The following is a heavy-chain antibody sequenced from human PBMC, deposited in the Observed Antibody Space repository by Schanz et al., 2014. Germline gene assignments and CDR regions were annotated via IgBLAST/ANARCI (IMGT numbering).Heavy chain of an antibody. CDR2: IIPSLGLA. D-gene: IGHD6-19*01. V-gene: IGHV1-69*02. J-gene: IGHJ4*02. CDR1: GGTFSTYT. CDR3: ARGGYSSGWYDRDIAHFDY. Sequence: QVHLVQSGAEVKKPGSSVKVSCKASGGTFSTYTISWVRQAPGQGLEWMGRIIPSLGLAKYEQKFQDKVTIAADTSTTTAYMELSGLRSEDTAVYYCARGGYSSGWYDRDIAHFDYWGQGTLVTVSS.